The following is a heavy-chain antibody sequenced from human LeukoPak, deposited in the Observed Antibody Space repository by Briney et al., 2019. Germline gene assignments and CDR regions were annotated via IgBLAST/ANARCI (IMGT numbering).Heavy chain of an antibody. J-gene: IGHJ4*02. CDR3: ARPDDSESFYRANHY. CDR1: GFTFNSYP. V-gene: IGHV3-30*03. D-gene: IGHD3-10*01. Sequence: GGSLRLSCAASGFTFNSYPMNWLRQAPGKGLEWVAVVSSDGKSKYYADSVKGRFTISRDNSNNTLSLQMNGLRIEDTAIYYCARPDDSESFYRANHYWGRGTLVTVS. CDR2: VSSDGKSK.